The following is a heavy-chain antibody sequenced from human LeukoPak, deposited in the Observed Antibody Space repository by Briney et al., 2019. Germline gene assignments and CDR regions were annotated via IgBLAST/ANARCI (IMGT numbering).Heavy chain of an antibody. J-gene: IGHJ4*02. Sequence: PGGSLRLSCAASGFTFSSYEMNWVRQAPGKGLEWVSYISPSGSTIYSAVSVKGRFTISRDNAKNSLYLQMNSLRAEDTAVYYCARDFGDYLGNWGQGTLVTVCS. CDR1: GFTFSSYE. D-gene: IGHD4-17*01. CDR2: ISPSGSTI. V-gene: IGHV3-48*03. CDR3: ARDFGDYLGN.